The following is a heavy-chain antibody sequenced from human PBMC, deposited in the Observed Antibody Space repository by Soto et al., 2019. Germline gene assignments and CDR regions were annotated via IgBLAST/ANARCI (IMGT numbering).Heavy chain of an antibody. CDR2: INPNSGGT. CDR3: ARDRLSSGIALRGLGP. D-gene: IGHD6-13*01. J-gene: IGHJ5*02. Sequence: ASVKVSNKASGYTFTGYYMHRVRQAPGQGLEWMGWINPNSGGTNYAQKFQGRVTMTRDTSISTAYMELSRLRSDDTAVYYCARDRLSSGIALRGLGPWGQGTLVTVSS. CDR1: GYTFTGYY. V-gene: IGHV1-2*02.